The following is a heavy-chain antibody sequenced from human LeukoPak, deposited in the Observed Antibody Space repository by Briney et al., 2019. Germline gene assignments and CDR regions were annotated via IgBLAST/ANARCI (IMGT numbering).Heavy chain of an antibody. V-gene: IGHV1-18*01. Sequence: EASVKVSCKASGYTFTSYGISWVRQAPGQGLEWMGWISAYNGNTDYAQNLQGRVTMTTDTSTSTVYMGLRSLRSADTAVYYCARGGSYDFWSGYQNWGQGTLVTVSS. CDR1: GYTFTSYG. CDR3: ARGGSYDFWSGYQN. J-gene: IGHJ4*02. CDR2: ISAYNGNT. D-gene: IGHD3-3*01.